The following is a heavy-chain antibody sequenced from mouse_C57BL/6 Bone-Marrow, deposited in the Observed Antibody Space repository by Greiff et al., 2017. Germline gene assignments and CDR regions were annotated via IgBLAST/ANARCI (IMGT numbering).Heavy chain of an antibody. CDR3: ARYDYDGVAY. CDR2: ISYDGSN. V-gene: IGHV3-6*01. CDR1: GYSITSGYY. D-gene: IGHD2-4*01. J-gene: IGHJ3*01. Sequence: VQLKESGPGLVKPSQSLSLTCSVTGYSITSGYYWNWIRQFPGNKLEWMGYISYDGSNNYNPSLKNRISITRDTSKNQFFLKLNSVTTEDTATYYCARYDYDGVAYWGQGTLVTVSA.